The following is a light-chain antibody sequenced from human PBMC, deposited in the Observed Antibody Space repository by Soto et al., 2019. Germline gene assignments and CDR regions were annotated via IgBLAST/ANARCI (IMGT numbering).Light chain of an antibody. CDR2: DAS. Sequence: EIVLTQSPATLSLSPGERATLSCGAGQSVSSYLAWYQQKPGQAPRLLIYDASKRATGIPARFSGSGSGTDFTLTLSNLEPEDFAVYYCQQRGNWPRTFGQGTKVEIK. V-gene: IGKV3-11*01. CDR1: QSVSSY. CDR3: QQRGNWPRT. J-gene: IGKJ1*01.